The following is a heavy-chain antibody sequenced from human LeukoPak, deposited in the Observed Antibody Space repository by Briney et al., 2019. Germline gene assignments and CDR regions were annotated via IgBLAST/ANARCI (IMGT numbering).Heavy chain of an antibody. Sequence: SETLSLTCAVYGESFSGYYWSWIRQPPGQGLEWIGEINHSGRTNYNPSLKSRVTISVDTSKNQFALKLSAVTAADTAVYYCAREDIVVVPAAKAYYYYGMDVWGKGTTVTVSS. CDR1: GESFSGYY. D-gene: IGHD2-2*01. J-gene: IGHJ6*04. V-gene: IGHV4-34*01. CDR3: AREDIVVVPAAKAYYYYGMDV. CDR2: INHSGRT.